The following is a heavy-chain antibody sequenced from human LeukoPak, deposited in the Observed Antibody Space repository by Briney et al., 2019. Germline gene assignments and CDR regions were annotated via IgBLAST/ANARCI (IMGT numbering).Heavy chain of an antibody. J-gene: IGHJ4*02. D-gene: IGHD3-22*01. Sequence: GVSLRLSCAASGFTFSSYWMSWVRQAPGKGLEWVSAISGSGGSTYYADSVKGRFTISRDNSKNTLYLQMNSLRAEDTAVYYCAKTFTYYYDSSGYWFTSAPDYWGQGTLVTVSS. CDR3: AKTFTYYYDSSGYWFTSAPDY. V-gene: IGHV3-23*01. CDR2: ISGSGGST. CDR1: GFTFSSYW.